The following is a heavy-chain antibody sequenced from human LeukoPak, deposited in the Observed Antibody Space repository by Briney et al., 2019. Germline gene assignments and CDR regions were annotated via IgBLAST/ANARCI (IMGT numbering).Heavy chain of an antibody. V-gene: IGHV1-18*01. J-gene: IGHJ6*03. CDR2: ISAYNGNT. CDR1: GYTFTSYG. D-gene: IGHD3-3*01. Sequence: ASVKVSCKASGYTFTSYGISWVRQAPGQGLEWMGWISAYNGNTNYAQKLQGRVTMTTDTSTSTAYMELGSLRSDDTAVYYCARDHTPLVLRFLMAYMDVWGKGTTVTVSS. CDR3: ARDHTPLVLRFLMAYMDV.